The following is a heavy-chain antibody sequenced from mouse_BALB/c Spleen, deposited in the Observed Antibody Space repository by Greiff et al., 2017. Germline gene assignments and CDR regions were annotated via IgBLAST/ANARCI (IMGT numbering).Heavy chain of an antibody. V-gene: IGHV1-62-2*01. CDR3: ARHEEGDYGNYAMDY. CDR2: FYPGSGSI. Sequence: VKLQESGAELVKPGASVKLSCKASGYTFTEYIIHWVKQRSGQGLEWIGWFYPGSGSIKYNEKFKDKATLTADKSSSTVYMELSRLTSEDSAVYFCARHEEGDYGNYAMDYWGQGTSVTVSS. CDR1: GYTFTEYI. D-gene: IGHD2-1*01. J-gene: IGHJ4*01.